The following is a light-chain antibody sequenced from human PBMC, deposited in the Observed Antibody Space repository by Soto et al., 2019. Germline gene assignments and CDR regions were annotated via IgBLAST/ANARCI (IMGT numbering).Light chain of an antibody. CDR1: RSNIGTNP. CDR3: ATWDDSLNGYL. J-gene: IGLJ1*01. V-gene: IGLV1-44*01. CDR2: SNN. Sequence: QSVLTQSPSASGTPGQRVTISCSGSRSNIGTNPVNWYQQLPGTAPKLLIHSNNQRPSGVPDRFSGSKSGTSASLAISGLQSEDEADYYCATWDDSLNGYLFGTGTKLTVL.